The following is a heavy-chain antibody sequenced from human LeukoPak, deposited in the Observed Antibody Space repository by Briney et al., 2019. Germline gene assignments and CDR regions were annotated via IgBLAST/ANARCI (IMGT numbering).Heavy chain of an antibody. CDR3: AREDSDYVWGSYRTFDY. J-gene: IGHJ4*02. CDR2: IYDSGST. Sequence: PSETLSLTCTVSGGSISSYYWSWIRQPPGKGLEWIGYIYDSGSTNYNPSLKSRVTISVDTSKNQFSLKLSSVTAADTAVYYCAREDSDYVWGSYRTFDYWGQGTLVTVSS. D-gene: IGHD3-16*02. V-gene: IGHV4-59*12. CDR1: GGSISSYY.